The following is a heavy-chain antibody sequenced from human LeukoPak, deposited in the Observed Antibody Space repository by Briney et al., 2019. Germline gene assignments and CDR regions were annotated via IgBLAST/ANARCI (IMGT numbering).Heavy chain of an antibody. J-gene: IGHJ3*02. V-gene: IGHV1-8*02. CDR1: GYTFTSYD. Sequence: ASVKVSCKASGYTFTSYDINWVRQATGQGLEWMGWMNPNSGNTGYAQKFQGRVTMTTDTSTSTAYMELRSLRSDDTAVYYCARGAVAGNGRAFDIWGQGTMVTVSS. CDR2: MNPNSGNT. CDR3: ARGAVAGNGRAFDI. D-gene: IGHD6-19*01.